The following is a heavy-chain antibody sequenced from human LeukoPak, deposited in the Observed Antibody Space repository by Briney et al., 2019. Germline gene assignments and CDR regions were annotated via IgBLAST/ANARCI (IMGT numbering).Heavy chain of an antibody. J-gene: IGHJ4*02. Sequence: GGSLRLSCAASGFTFSIYSMNWVRQAPGKGLEWVSAIDSSSRSIYYADSVKGRFTVSRDDAKNPLYLQMNSLRAEDTAVYYCAREGVGGYTEAFDYWGQGTLVTVSS. CDR3: AREGVGGYTEAFDY. V-gene: IGHV3-21*01. CDR1: GFTFSIYS. CDR2: IDSSSRSI. D-gene: IGHD5-12*01.